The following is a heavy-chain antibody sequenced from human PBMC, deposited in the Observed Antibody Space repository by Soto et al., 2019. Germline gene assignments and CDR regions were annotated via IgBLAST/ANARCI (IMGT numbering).Heavy chain of an antibody. CDR2: ISWNSGSI. D-gene: IGHD3-16*01. Sequence: HPGGSLRLSCAASGFTFDDYAMHWVRQAPGKGLEWVSGISWNSGSIGYADSVKGRFTISRDNAKNSLYLQMNSLRAEDTASYYCAKDMGDYYYYGMDVWGQGTTVTVSS. V-gene: IGHV3-9*01. CDR3: AKDMGDYYYYGMDV. J-gene: IGHJ6*02. CDR1: GFTFDDYA.